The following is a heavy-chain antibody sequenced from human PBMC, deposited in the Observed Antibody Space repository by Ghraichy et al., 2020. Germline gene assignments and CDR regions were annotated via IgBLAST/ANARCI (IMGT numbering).Heavy chain of an antibody. D-gene: IGHD3-16*01. CDR1: GFTFSSYS. Sequence: GGSLRLSCAASGFTFSSYSMNWVRQAPGKGLEWVSSISSSSSYIYYADSVKGRFTISRDNAKNSLYLQMNSLRAEDTAVYYCAREREFGLYYYGMDVWGQGTTVTVSS. CDR3: AREREFGLYYYGMDV. J-gene: IGHJ6*02. CDR2: ISSSSSYI. V-gene: IGHV3-21*01.